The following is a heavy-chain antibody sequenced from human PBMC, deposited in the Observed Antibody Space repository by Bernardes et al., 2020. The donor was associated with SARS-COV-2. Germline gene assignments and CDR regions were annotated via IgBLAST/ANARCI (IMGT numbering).Heavy chain of an antibody. J-gene: IGHJ6*02. CDR3: ALPPTNYDRYGMDV. CDR1: GYPFTDYY. CDR2: INPNSGGT. V-gene: IGHV1-2*02. Sequence: ASVKVSCKASGYPFTDYYMHWVRQAPGQGLEWMGWINPNSGGTNYAQKFQGRVTMTRDTSISTAYMELSRLRSDDTAVYYCALPPTNYDRYGMDVWGQGTTVTGSS. D-gene: IGHD3-22*01.